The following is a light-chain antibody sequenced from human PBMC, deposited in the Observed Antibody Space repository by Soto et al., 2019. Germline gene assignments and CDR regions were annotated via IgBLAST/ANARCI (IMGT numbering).Light chain of an antibody. J-gene: IGLJ1*01. Sequence: QSVLTWPRSVSRPPRQSVTISCTGTSTDVGGYNYVAWYQQHPGKVPKLMLYDVSKRPSGVPDRFSGSKSGNTASLTISGLQAEDEADYYCCSYAGRDTLYVFGSGTKVTVL. CDR3: CSYAGRDTLYV. CDR1: STDVGGYNY. CDR2: DVS. V-gene: IGLV2-11*01.